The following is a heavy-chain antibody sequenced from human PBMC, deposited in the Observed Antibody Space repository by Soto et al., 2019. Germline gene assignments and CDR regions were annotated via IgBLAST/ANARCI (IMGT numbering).Heavy chain of an antibody. Sequence: SGPTLVNPTQTLTLTFTFSGFSLITSGMCVSWIRQPPGKALEWLARIDWDDDKYYSTSLKTRLTISKDTSKNQVVLTMTNMDPVDTATYYCARTYGDYYYYYMDVWGKGTTVTVSS. J-gene: IGHJ6*03. CDR2: IDWDDDK. V-gene: IGHV2-70*11. CDR3: ARTYGDYYYYYMDV. D-gene: IGHD4-17*01. CDR1: GFSLITSGMC.